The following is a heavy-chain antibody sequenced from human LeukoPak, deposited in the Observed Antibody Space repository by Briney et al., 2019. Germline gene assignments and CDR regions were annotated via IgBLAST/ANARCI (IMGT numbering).Heavy chain of an antibody. Sequence: ASVKVSCKTSGYTFTNYYMHWVRQAPGQGPEWMGIINPSGGSTNYSQKFQGRVTMTRDTSTSTVYMELSSLRSEDTAVYYCARGGSCNSASGGDCSHLLIAWGQGTLVTVSS. CDR1: GYTFTNYY. CDR2: INPSGGST. V-gene: IGHV1-46*01. CDR3: ARGGSCNSASGGDCSHLLIA. D-gene: IGHD2-21*02. J-gene: IGHJ5*02.